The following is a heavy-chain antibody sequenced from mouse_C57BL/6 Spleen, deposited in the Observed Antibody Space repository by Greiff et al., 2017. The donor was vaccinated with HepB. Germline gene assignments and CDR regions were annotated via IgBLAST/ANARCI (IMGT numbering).Heavy chain of an antibody. J-gene: IGHJ3*01. Sequence: EVQLQQSGPGLVKPSQSLSLTCSVTGYSITSGYYWNWIRQFPGNKLEWMGYISYDGSNNYNPSLKNRISITRDTSKNQFFLKLNSVTTEDTATYYCARGEYYGSSPWFAYWGQGTLVTVSA. CDR1: GYSITSGYY. CDR2: ISYDGSN. D-gene: IGHD1-1*01. CDR3: ARGEYYGSSPWFAY. V-gene: IGHV3-6*01.